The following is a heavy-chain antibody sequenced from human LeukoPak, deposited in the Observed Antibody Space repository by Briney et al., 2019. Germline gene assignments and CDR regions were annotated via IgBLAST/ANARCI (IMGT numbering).Heavy chain of an antibody. V-gene: IGHV4-59*08. CDR3: ASRQYSSGWYGDGAFDI. Sequence: SETLSLTCTVSGGSISSYYWSWIRQPPGKGLEWIGYIYYSGSTNYNPSLKSRVTISVDTSKNQFSLKLSSVTAADTAVYYCASRQYSSGWYGDGAFDIWGQGTMVTVSS. D-gene: IGHD6-19*01. CDR1: GGSISSYY. CDR2: IYYSGST. J-gene: IGHJ3*02.